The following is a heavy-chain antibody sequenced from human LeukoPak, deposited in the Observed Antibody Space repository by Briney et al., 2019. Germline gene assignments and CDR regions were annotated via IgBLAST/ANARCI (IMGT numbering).Heavy chain of an antibody. CDR1: GYTFTSYA. J-gene: IGHJ4*02. CDR2: INNNTGNP. D-gene: IGHD2-21*02. CDR3: ARRVAYCGGDCYSPRYYFDY. V-gene: IGHV7-4-1*02. Sequence: ASVKASCKASGYTFTSYAMNWVRQAPGQGLEWMGWINNNTGNPTYAQGFTGRFVFSLDTSVSTAYLQISSLKAEDTAVYYCARRVAYCGGDCYSPRYYFDYWGQGTLVTVSS.